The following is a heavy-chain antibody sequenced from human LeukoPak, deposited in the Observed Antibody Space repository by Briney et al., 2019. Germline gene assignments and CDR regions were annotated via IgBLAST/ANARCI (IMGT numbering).Heavy chain of an antibody. Sequence: SETLSLTCTVSGDSISNSCHYWSWIRQPPGKGLEWIGYIYYSGSTNYNPSLKSRVTISVDTSKNQFSLKLSSVTAADTAVYYCARDRVTMVRGVIRYYYMDVWGKGTTVTISS. CDR1: GDSISNSCHY. CDR2: IYYSGST. D-gene: IGHD3-10*01. V-gene: IGHV4-61*01. CDR3: ARDRVTMVRGVIRYYYMDV. J-gene: IGHJ6*03.